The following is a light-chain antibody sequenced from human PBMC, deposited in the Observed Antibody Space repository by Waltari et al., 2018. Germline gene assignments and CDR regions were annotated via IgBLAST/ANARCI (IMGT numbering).Light chain of an antibody. Sequence: DIVMTQSPLSLSVTPGEPASISCRSSQSLLPSSGNTFLDWYVQKPGQSPQLLSSLVSNRDSGVPDRVSGSGSGTDFTLKISRVEAEDVGVYFCMQARQTPWTFGQGTKVEIK. V-gene: IGKV2-28*01. CDR2: LVS. J-gene: IGKJ1*01. CDR1: QSLLPSSGNTF. CDR3: MQARQTPWT.